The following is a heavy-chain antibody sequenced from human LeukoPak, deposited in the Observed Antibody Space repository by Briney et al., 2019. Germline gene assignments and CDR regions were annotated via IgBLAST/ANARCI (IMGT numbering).Heavy chain of an antibody. D-gene: IGHD6-13*01. CDR2: ISVSGGST. J-gene: IGHJ6*02. Sequence: GGSLRLSCAASGFTFSNYAMSWVRQAPGKGLECVSAISVSGGSTYYADSVKGRFTISRDNSKNTLYLQMNSLRAEDTAVYYCAKAHISRAAAGPPLGGMDVWGQGTTVTVSS. CDR3: AKAHISRAAAGPPLGGMDV. V-gene: IGHV3-23*01. CDR1: GFTFSNYA.